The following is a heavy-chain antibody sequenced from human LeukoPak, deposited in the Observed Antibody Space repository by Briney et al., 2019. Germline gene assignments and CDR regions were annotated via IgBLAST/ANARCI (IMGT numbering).Heavy chain of an antibody. CDR3: AREYYDFWSGYYSGINYFDY. CDR2: INPNTGGT. V-gene: IGHV1-2*02. Sequence: ASLKVSCKASGYTFTGYYMHWVRQAPGQGLEWMGWINPNTGGTNYAQKFQGRVTMTRDTSISTAYMELSRLRSDDTAVYYCAREYYDFWSGYYSGINYFDYWGQGTLVTVSS. D-gene: IGHD3-3*01. J-gene: IGHJ4*02. CDR1: GYTFTGYY.